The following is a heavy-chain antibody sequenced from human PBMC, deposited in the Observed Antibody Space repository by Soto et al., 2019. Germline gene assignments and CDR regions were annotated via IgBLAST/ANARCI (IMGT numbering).Heavy chain of an antibody. V-gene: IGHV4-31*03. Sequence: QVQLQESGPGLVKPSQTLSLACTVSGASISSGKDYWSWIRQHQGKGLEWIGHIYNSGNTNYNPSLESRVTISVDTSKNQFSLELRSVTAADTAVYYCARVHPSATLYYFGSSAVPAFDYWGQGILVTVSS. J-gene: IGHJ4*02. CDR3: ARVHPSATLYYFGSSAVPAFDY. D-gene: IGHD3-10*01. CDR2: IYNSGNT. CDR1: GASISSGKDY.